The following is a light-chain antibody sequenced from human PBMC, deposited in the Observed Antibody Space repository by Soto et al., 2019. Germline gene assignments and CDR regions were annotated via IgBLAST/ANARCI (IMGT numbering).Light chain of an antibody. CDR1: HSVNKY. J-gene: IGKJ2*01. CDR3: QQGSDWPRT. V-gene: IGKV3-11*01. Sequence: EIVLTQSPATLSLSPGERATLSCRASHSVNKYLAWYQQKPGQAPRLLIYDAVNRATGVPARISGSGSGTDFTLTISGLEPEDVAIYYCQQGSDWPRTFGQGTNLEIK. CDR2: DAV.